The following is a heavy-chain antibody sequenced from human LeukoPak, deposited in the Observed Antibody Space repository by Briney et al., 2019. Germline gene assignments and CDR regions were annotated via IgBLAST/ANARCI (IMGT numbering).Heavy chain of an antibody. D-gene: IGHD3-10*01. CDR1: GFTFNNYV. CDR2: ISGSGGST. Sequence: PGGSLRLSCAASGFTFNNYVMSWVRQAPGKGLEWVSAISGSGGSTYYADSVKGRSTISRDNSKNTLYLQTNSLRAEDTAVYYCAKITKALRDAFDIWGQGTMVTASS. V-gene: IGHV3-23*01. J-gene: IGHJ3*02. CDR3: AKITKALRDAFDI.